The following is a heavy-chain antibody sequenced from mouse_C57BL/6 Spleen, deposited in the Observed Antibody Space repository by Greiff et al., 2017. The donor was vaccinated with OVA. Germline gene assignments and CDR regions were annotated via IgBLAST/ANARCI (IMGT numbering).Heavy chain of an antibody. V-gene: IGHV1-50*01. Sequence: QVQLQQPGAELVKPGASVKLSCKASGYTFTSYWMQWVKQRPGQGLEWIGEIDPSDSYTNYNQKFKGKATLTVDTSSSTAYMQLSSLTSEDSAVYYCARRETTDWYFDVWGTGTTVTVSS. J-gene: IGHJ1*03. D-gene: IGHD1-1*01. CDR1: GYTFTSYW. CDR3: ARRETTDWYFDV. CDR2: IDPSDSYT.